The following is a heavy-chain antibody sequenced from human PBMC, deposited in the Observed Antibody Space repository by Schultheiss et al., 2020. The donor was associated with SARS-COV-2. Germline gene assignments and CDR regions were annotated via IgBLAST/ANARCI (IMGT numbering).Heavy chain of an antibody. CDR2: IYYSGST. D-gene: IGHD2-15*01. J-gene: IGHJ4*02. Sequence: SETLSLTCTVSGGSVSSGSYYWSWIRQPPGKGLEWIGYIYYSGSTYYNPSLKTRVTISVDTSKNQFSLKLSSVTAADTAVYYCARVRGWAKLGYCSGGSCYGFDYWGQGTLVTVSS. V-gene: IGHV4-61*01. CDR3: ARVRGWAKLGYCSGGSCYGFDY. CDR1: GGSVSSGSYY.